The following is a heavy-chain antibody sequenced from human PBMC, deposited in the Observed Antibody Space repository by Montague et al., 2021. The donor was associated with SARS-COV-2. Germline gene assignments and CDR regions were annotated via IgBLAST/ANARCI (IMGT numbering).Heavy chain of an antibody. Sequence: SETLSLTCAVSGGSFRGYYWSWIRQPPGKGLEWIGEINHSGSTTYNPSLESRVSTSVDTSNKQFSLKVTSVTAADTAVYYCARLGAITLVRGITKADFSNYGMDVWGQGTTVTVSS. J-gene: IGHJ6*02. CDR2: INHSGST. CDR3: ARLGAITLVRGITKADFSNYGMDV. CDR1: GGSFRGYY. D-gene: IGHD3-10*01. V-gene: IGHV4-34*01.